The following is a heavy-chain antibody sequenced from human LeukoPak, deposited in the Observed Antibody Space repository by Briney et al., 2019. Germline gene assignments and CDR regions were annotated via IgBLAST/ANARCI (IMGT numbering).Heavy chain of an antibody. V-gene: IGHV3-11*01. CDR3: ARHYYDDSGYYYFDY. CDR1: GFTFSDYY. J-gene: IGHJ4*02. Sequence: GGSLRLSCAAFGFTFSDYYMSWIRQAPGMGLEWVSYISSRGASQYYADSVKGRFTLSRDNAKNSLYLQMNSLRAEDSAVYYCARHYYDDSGYYYFDYWGQGTLATVSS. D-gene: IGHD3-22*01. CDR2: ISSRGASQ.